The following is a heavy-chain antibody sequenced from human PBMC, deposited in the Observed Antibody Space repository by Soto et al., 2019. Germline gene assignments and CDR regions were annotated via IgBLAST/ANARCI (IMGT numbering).Heavy chain of an antibody. V-gene: IGHV4-34*01. CDR1: GGSFSGYY. D-gene: IGHD3-3*01. J-gene: IGHJ5*02. CDR3: ARASFGVVIWFDP. Sequence: SETLSLTCAVYGGSFSGYYWSWIRQPPGKGLEWIWEINHSGITNYNPSVKSRVTISVDTSKNQFSLKLSSVTAADTAVYYCARASFGVVIWFDPWGQGTLVTVSS. CDR2: INHSGIT.